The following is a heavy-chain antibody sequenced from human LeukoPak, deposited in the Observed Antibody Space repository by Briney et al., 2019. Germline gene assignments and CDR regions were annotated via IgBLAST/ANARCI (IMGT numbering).Heavy chain of an antibody. CDR1: GFTFSSYA. D-gene: IGHD3-22*01. Sequence: GGSLRLSCAASGFTFSSYAMNWVRQAPGKGLEWVSGINGSGGSTYYADSVKGRFTISRDNSKNTLYLQMNNLRAEDTAVYYCAKRSGYYRWGQGTLVTVSS. V-gene: IGHV3-23*01. CDR3: AKRSGYYR. CDR2: INGSGGST. J-gene: IGHJ4*02.